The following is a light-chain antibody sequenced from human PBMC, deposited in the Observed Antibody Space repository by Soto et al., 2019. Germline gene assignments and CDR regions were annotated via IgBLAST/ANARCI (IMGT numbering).Light chain of an antibody. V-gene: IGKV3-20*01. CDR1: QNLGTLY. CDR3: QQYAGSPRT. CDR2: SAS. J-gene: IGKJ1*01. Sequence: EIVLTQSPGTLSLSPGERGTLSCRASQNLGTLYLAWFQQKSGPAPRLLIYSASRRATGIPDRFTGSGSGTDFTLTINRVEPEDFAVYFCQQYAGSPRTFGQGTKVDIK.